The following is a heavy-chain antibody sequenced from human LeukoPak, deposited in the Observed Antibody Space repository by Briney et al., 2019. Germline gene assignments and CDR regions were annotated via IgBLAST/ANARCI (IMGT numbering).Heavy chain of an antibody. V-gene: IGHV3-48*03. CDR2: ISSSGSTI. Sequence: GGSLRLSCAASGFTFSSYEMNWVRQAPGKGLEWVSYISSSGSTIYYADSVKGRFTISRDNSKNTLSLQMNSLRVEDTAVYYCAKGSSAGTWGDWFDPWGQGTLVTVSS. J-gene: IGHJ5*02. D-gene: IGHD1-7*01. CDR1: GFTFSSYE. CDR3: AKGSSAGTWGDWFDP.